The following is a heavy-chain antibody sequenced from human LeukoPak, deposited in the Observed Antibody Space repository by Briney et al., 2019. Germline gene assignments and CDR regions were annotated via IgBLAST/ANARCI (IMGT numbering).Heavy chain of an antibody. V-gene: IGHV4-39*01. Sequence: SETLSLTCTVSGGSISSSSYYWGWIRQPPGKGLEWIGSIYYSGSTYYNPSLKSRVTISVDTSKNQFSLKLSSVTAADTAVYYCARGRDYFDYWGHGTLVTVSS. CDR2: IYYSGST. J-gene: IGHJ4*01. CDR3: ARGRDYFDY. CDR1: GGSISSSSYY.